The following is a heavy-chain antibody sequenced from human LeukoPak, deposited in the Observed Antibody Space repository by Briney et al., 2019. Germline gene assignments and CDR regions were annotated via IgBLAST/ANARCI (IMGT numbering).Heavy chain of an antibody. Sequence: GRSLRLSCAASGFTFSSYAMHWVRQAPGKGLEWVAVISYDGSNKYYADSVKGRFTISRDNSKNTLYLQMNSLRAEDTAAYYCVKGFNWYFDLWGRGTLVTVSS. CDR3: VKGFNWYFDL. CDR2: ISYDGSNK. V-gene: IGHV3-30*04. CDR1: GFTFSSYA. J-gene: IGHJ2*01.